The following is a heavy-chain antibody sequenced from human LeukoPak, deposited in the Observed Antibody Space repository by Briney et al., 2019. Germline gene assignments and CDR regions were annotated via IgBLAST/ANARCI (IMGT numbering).Heavy chain of an antibody. Sequence: GGSLRLSCAASGFTFDDYAMHWVRQAPGKGLEWVSGISWNSGSIGYADSVKGRFTISRDNAKNSLYLQMSSLRAEDTAVYYCASSFYGDYFDYWGQGTLVTVSS. J-gene: IGHJ4*02. CDR2: ISWNSGSI. CDR3: ASSFYGDYFDY. D-gene: IGHD4-17*01. V-gene: IGHV3-9*01. CDR1: GFTFDDYA.